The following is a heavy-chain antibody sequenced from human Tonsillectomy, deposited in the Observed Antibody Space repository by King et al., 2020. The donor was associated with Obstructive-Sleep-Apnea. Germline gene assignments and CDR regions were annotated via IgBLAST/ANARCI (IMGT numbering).Heavy chain of an antibody. CDR1: GYSISSGYY. Sequence: HVQLQESGPGLVKPSETLSLTCSVSGYSISSGYYWGWIRQPPGKGLEWVGSLYHSGSTNYNPSLKSRVTISVDTSKNQFSLKLTSVTAADTAVYYCVRDIRPYGDYECFDYWGQGTLVTVSS. CDR2: LYHSGST. J-gene: IGHJ4*02. D-gene: IGHD4-17*01. CDR3: VRDIRPYGDYECFDY. V-gene: IGHV4-38-2*02.